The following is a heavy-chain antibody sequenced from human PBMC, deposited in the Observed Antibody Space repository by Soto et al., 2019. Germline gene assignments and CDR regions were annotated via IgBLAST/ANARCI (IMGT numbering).Heavy chain of an antibody. V-gene: IGHV4-4*02. CDR1: GGSISSSNW. D-gene: IGHD3-3*01. Sequence: QVQLQESGPGLVKPSGTLSLTCAVSGGSISSSNWWSWVRQPPGKGLEGIGEIYHSGSTNYNPSLKSRVTRSVHKSKSQFSLKLSSVTAADPAVYYCARVDFEVSGFDYWCQGSPVTVSS. CDR2: IYHSGST. J-gene: IGHJ4*02. CDR3: ARVDFEVSGFDY.